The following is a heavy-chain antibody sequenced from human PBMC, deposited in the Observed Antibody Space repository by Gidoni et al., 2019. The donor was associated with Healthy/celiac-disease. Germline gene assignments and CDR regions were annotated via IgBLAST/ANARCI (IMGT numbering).Heavy chain of an antibody. CDR2: IVVGSGNT. D-gene: IGHD3-3*01. CDR3: AAELVRFLGVDV. J-gene: IGHJ6*02. CDR1: GFTFTSSA. V-gene: IGHV1-58*01. Sequence: QMQLVQSGPEVKKPGTSVKVSCKASGFTFTSSAVQWVRQARGQRLEWIGWIVVGSGNTNYAQKFQERVTITRDMSTSTAYMELSSLRSEDTAVYYCAAELVRFLGVDVWGQGTTVTVSS.